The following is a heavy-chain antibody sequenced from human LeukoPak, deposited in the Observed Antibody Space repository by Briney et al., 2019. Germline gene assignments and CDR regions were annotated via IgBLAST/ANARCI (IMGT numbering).Heavy chain of an antibody. CDR1: GYSISSNNW. V-gene: IGHV4-28*03. CDR3: ARGVGYSSGWYFFDY. Sequence: PSETLSLTCAVSGYSISSNNWWAWIRQPPGEGLEWIGYIYYSGSTYYNPSLKSRVTMSVDTSRNQFSLKLSSVTAVDTAVYYCARGVGYSSGWYFFDYWGQGTLVTVSS. D-gene: IGHD6-19*01. J-gene: IGHJ4*02. CDR2: IYYSGST.